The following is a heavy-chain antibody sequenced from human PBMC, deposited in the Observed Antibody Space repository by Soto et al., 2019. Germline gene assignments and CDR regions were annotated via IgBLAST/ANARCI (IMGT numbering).Heavy chain of an antibody. J-gene: IGHJ4*02. V-gene: IGHV5-51*01. Sequence: VGSLKISCSGSGYSFASHWVAWVRQMPEKGLEWIGTIYPGDSDTKYSSAFRGRVTISADTSVSTAYLQWRSLEATDSAIYYCARYSGSYWHYLDFWGQGTLVTVSS. CDR2: IYPGDSDT. CDR3: ARYSGSYWHYLDF. CDR1: GYSFASHW. D-gene: IGHD1-26*01.